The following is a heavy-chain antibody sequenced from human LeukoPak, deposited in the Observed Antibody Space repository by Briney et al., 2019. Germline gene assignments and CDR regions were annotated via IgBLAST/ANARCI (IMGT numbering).Heavy chain of an antibody. J-gene: IGHJ3*02. CDR2: IYPGDSDT. CDR1: GYSFTSYW. V-gene: IGHV5-51*01. CDR3: ARRRYCSGGSCFSHAFDI. D-gene: IGHD2-15*01. Sequence: GESLKISCKGSGYSFTSYWIGWVRQMPGKGLEWMGIIYPGDSDTRYRPSFQGQVTISADKSTSTAYLQWSSLKASDTAMYYCARRRYCSGGSCFSHAFDIWGQGTMVTVSS.